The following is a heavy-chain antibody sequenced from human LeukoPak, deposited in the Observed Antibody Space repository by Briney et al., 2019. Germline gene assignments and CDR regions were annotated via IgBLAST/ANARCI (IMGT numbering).Heavy chain of an antibody. CDR3: ARDQVVPAAIPYYYYYYMDV. CDR2: IYTSGST. Sequence: PSETLSLTCTVSGGSISSYYWSWIRQPAGKGLEWIGRIYTSGSTNYNPSLKSRVTISVDTSKNQFSLKLSSVTAADTAVYYCARDQVVPAAIPYYYYYYMDVWGKGTTVTVSS. D-gene: IGHD2-2*01. V-gene: IGHV4-4*07. J-gene: IGHJ6*03. CDR1: GGSISSYY.